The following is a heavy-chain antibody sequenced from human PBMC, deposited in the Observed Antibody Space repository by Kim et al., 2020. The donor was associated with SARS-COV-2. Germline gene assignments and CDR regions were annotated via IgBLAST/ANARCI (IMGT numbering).Heavy chain of an antibody. V-gene: IGHV3-23*01. J-gene: IGHJ4*02. CDR2: ISDSGTTT. CDR3: AKDALRATSYVDY. Sequence: GGSLRLSCAASGFTFSSYAMSWVRQAPGKGLEWVSIISDSGTTTYYADSVKGRFTISRDNSKNTLYLQMNSLRAEDTAVYYCAKDALRATSYVDYWGQGTLVSASS. CDR1: GFTFSSYA. D-gene: IGHD2-8*01.